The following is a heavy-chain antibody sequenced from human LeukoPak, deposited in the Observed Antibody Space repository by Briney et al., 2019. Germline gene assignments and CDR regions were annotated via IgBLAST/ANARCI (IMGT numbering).Heavy chain of an antibody. V-gene: IGHV3-20*04. CDR1: GFTFDDYG. CDR3: AREVEPFGELLPYDY. Sequence: PGGSLRLSCAASGFTFDDYGMSWVRQAPGKGLEWVSGINWNGGSTGYADSVKGRFTISRDNAKNSLYLQMNSLRAEDTALYYCAREVEPFGELLPYDYWGQGTLVTVSS. CDR2: INWNGGST. J-gene: IGHJ4*02. D-gene: IGHD3-10*01.